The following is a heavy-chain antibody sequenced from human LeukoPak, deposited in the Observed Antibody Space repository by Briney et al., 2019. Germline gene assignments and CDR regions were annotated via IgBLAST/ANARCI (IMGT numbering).Heavy chain of an antibody. V-gene: IGHV3-30*18. J-gene: IGHJ4*02. CDR1: AFXXSXXX. Sequence: GGSLRLSCAASAFXXSXXXXXWVXXXPGKXXXXVXXXSXXGXNKNYADSVXGRFTISRDNSKNTLYLQMNSLRAEDTAVYYCAKPTPVVAAAMAGSDYWGQGTLVTVSS. CDR3: AKPTPVVAAAMAGSDY. CDR2: XSXXGXNK. D-gene: IGHD2-2*01.